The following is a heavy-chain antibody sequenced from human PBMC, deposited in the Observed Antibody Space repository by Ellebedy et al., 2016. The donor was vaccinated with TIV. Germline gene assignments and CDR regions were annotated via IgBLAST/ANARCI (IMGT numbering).Heavy chain of an antibody. CDR3: ARSVVAIPGAD. D-gene: IGHD2-2*01. CDR2: RKQDGSEK. J-gene: IGHJ4*02. V-gene: IGHV3-7*01. Sequence: GESLKISCAASGFTFSDYWMSWVRQTPGKGLEWVANRKQDGSEKYYMDSVKGRFTISRDNAKNSLYLQMNSLRAEDTAVYFCARSVVAIPGADWGQGTLVTVSS. CDR1: GFTFSDYW.